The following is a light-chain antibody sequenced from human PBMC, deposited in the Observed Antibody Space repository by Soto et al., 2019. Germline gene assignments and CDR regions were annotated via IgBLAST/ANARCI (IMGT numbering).Light chain of an antibody. J-gene: IGLJ3*02. Sequence: VLTQSPSASASLGASVKLTCTLSSGHSSYAIAWHQQQPEKGPRYLMKLNSDGSHSKGDGIPDRFSGSSSGAERYLTISSLQSEDEADYYCQTWGTGFWVFGGGTKLTVL. CDR1: SGHSSYA. CDR2: LNSDGSH. CDR3: QTWGTGFWV. V-gene: IGLV4-69*01.